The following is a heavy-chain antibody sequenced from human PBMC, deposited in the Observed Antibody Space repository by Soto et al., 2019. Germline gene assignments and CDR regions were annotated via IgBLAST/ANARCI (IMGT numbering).Heavy chain of an antibody. D-gene: IGHD3-22*01. CDR1: GFAVSSKY. V-gene: IGHV3-53*05. CDR3: VKGEYYYDSSGYYPFDY. J-gene: IGHJ4*02. Sequence: PGGSLRLSCAASGFAVSSKYMTWVRQAPGKGLEWVSVIYGGGSTHYADSVKGRFTISRDNSKNTQYLQMSSLRADDTAVYYCVKGEYYYDSSGYYPFDYWGQGTLVTVSS. CDR2: IYGGGST.